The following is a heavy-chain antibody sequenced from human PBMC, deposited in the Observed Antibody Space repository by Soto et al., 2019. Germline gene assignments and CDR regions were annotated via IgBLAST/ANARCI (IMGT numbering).Heavy chain of an antibody. V-gene: IGHV2-5*02. J-gene: IGHJ4*02. CDR2: IYWDDDK. CDR1: GFSLSTSGVG. CDR3: AHRQTTDSWGTFDY. Sequence: QITLKESGPPLVKPTQTLTLTCTFSGFSLSTSGVGVGWIRQPPGKALEWLALIYWDDDKRYSPSLKSRLTITKDTSKNQVVLTMTNMDPADTATYYCAHRQTTDSWGTFDYCGQGTLVTVSS. D-gene: IGHD4-4*01.